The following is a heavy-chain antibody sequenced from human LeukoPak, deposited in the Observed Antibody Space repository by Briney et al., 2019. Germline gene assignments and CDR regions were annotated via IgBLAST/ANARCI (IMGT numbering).Heavy chain of an antibody. V-gene: IGHV4-34*01. CDR1: GGSLSGYY. CDR3: ARVGFRTYYDFWSLQARWFDP. D-gene: IGHD3-3*01. J-gene: IGHJ5*02. Sequence: SETLSLTCAVYGGSLSGYYWSWIRQPPGKGLEWIGEINHSGSTNYNPSLKSRVTISVDTSKNQFSLKLSSVTAADTAVYYCARVGFRTYYDFWSLQARWFDPWGQGTLVTVSS. CDR2: INHSGST.